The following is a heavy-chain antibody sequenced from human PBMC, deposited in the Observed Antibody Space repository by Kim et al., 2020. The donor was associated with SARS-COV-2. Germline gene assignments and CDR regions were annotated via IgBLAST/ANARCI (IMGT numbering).Heavy chain of an antibody. D-gene: IGHD2-21*01. Sequence: YSDYAPSVKRRITINPDTSKNQFSLQLNSVTPEDTAVYYCARAVIGRSDCWGQGTLVTVSS. J-gene: IGHJ4*02. V-gene: IGHV6-1*01. CDR3: ARAVIGRSDC. CDR2: YS.